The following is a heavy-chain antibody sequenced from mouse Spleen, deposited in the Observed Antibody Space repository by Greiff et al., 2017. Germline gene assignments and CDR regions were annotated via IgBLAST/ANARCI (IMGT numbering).Heavy chain of an antibody. D-gene: IGHD4-1*01. Sequence: VQLKESGAELVRPGASVKLSCTASGFNIKDDYMHWVKQRPEQGLEWIGWIDPENGDTEYASKFQGKATITADTSSNTAYLQLSSLTSEDTAVYYCTTQTGSNWYFDVWGTGTTVTVSS. CDR3: TTQTGSNWYFDV. J-gene: IGHJ1*03. CDR1: GFNIKDDY. CDR2: IDPENGDT. V-gene: IGHV14-4*01.